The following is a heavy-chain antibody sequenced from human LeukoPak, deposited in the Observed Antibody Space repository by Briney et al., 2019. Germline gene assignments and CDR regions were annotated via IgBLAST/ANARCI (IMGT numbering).Heavy chain of an antibody. J-gene: IGHJ4*02. Sequence: SETLSLTCTVSGGSISSSSYYWGWIRQPPGKGLEWIGSIYYSGSTYYNPSLKSRVTISVDTSKNQFSLKLSSVTAADTAVYYCARGQYSSSWYDYWGRGTLVTVSS. V-gene: IGHV4-39*07. CDR2: IYYSGST. D-gene: IGHD6-13*01. CDR3: ARGQYSSSWYDY. CDR1: GGSISSSSYY.